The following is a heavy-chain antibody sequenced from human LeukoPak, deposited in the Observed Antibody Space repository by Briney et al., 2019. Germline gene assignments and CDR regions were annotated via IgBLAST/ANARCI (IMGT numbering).Heavy chain of an antibody. D-gene: IGHD3-9*01. CDR3: ARTDYDILTGYYMTAFGI. J-gene: IGHJ3*02. V-gene: IGHV1-2*02. Sequence: GASVKVSCKASGYTFTGYYMHWVRQAPGQGLEWMGWINPNSGGTNYAQKFQGRVTMTRDTSISTAYMELSRLRSDDTAVYYCARTDYDILTGYYMTAFGIWGQGTMVTVSS. CDR2: INPNSGGT. CDR1: GYTFTGYY.